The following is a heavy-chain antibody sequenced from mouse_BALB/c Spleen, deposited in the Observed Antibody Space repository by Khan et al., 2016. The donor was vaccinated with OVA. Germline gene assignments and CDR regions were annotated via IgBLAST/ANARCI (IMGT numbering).Heavy chain of an antibody. CDR3: SRHNYGPFAY. J-gene: IGHJ3*01. D-gene: IGHD1-1*01. CDR2: ISSGGDNI. CDR1: GFTFSTYA. V-gene: IGHV5-9-3*01. Sequence: EVELVESGGDLVKPGGSLKLSCSASGFTFSTYAMSWVRQTPEKRLEWVATISSGGDNIYYPDSVTGRFTISRDNAKNTLYLHMGSLRSEDTAMFYCSRHNYGPFAYWGQGTLVTVSA.